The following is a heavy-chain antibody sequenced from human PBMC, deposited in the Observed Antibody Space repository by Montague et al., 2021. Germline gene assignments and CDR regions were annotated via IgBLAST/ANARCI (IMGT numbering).Heavy chain of an antibody. D-gene: IGHD2-15*01. CDR2: INYGGTT. J-gene: IGHJ4*02. V-gene: IGHV4-34*01. Sequence: SETLSLTCAVSGGSFSGYFWSWVRQPPGRGLEWIGEINYGGTTSNPSLKSRVTISVDTSKNQFSLKLTSVTAADTALYYCARDREAAPFDYWGQGTLVTVSS. CDR3: ARDREAAPFDY. CDR1: GGSFSGYF.